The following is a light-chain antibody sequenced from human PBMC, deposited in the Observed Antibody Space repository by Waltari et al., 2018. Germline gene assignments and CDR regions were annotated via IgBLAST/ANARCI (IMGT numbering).Light chain of an antibody. V-gene: IGLV3-1*01. Sequence: SYELTQPPSVSVSPGQTASITCSGDKLGDKYACWYQQKPGQSPVLVIYKDSKRPSWIPDRFSGSNSGNTATLTISGTQAMDEADYYCQAWDSSVVFGGGTKLTVL. J-gene: IGLJ2*01. CDR2: KDS. CDR3: QAWDSSVV. CDR1: KLGDKY.